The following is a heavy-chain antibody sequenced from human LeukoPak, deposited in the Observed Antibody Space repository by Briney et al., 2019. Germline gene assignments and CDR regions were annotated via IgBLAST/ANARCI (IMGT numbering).Heavy chain of an antibody. J-gene: IGHJ6*02. V-gene: IGHV3-21*01. CDR2: ISSSSSYI. CDR1: GFTFSSYN. Sequence: PGGSLRLSCAASGFTFSSYNMNWVRQAPGKGLEWVSSISSSSSYIYYADSVKGRFTISRDNAKNSLYLQMNSLRAEDTAVYYCARSFLMGVEGMDVWGQGTTVTVSS. CDR3: ARSFLMGVEGMDV. D-gene: IGHD3-3*01.